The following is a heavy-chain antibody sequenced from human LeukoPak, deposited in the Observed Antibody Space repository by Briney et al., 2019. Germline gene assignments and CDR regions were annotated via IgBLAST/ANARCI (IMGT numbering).Heavy chain of an antibody. CDR1: GFTFSNYG. Sequence: GGSLRLSCAASGFTFSNYGMQWVRQAPGKGLEWVAVISYDGKNKYYADSVKDRVTTSRDGSTNTLYLQMNSLRIEDTAVYYCAKDGVRWELEGWGQGTLVTVSS. CDR3: AKDGVRWELEG. V-gene: IGHV3-30*18. D-gene: IGHD4-23*01. CDR2: ISYDGKNK. J-gene: IGHJ4*02.